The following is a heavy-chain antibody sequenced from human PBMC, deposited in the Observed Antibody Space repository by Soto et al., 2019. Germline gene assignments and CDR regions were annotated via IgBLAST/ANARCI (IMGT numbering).Heavy chain of an antibody. J-gene: IGHJ6*02. CDR2: INPNSGGT. V-gene: IGHV1-2*04. Sequence: ASVKVSCKASGYTFTGYYMHWVRQAPGQGLEWMGWINPNSGGTNYAQKFQGWVTMTRDTSISTAYMELSRLRSDDTAVYYCARGYCSGGSCYGEEGVYYYYGMDVWGQGTTVTVSS. CDR1: GYTFTGYY. D-gene: IGHD2-15*01. CDR3: ARGYCSGGSCYGEEGVYYYYGMDV.